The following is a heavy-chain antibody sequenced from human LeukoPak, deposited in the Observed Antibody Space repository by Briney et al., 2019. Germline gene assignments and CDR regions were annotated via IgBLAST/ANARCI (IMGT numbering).Heavy chain of an antibody. D-gene: IGHD3-10*01. V-gene: IGHV3-7*01. CDR3: ARGPDPVVRGPRRAFDL. CDR1: GFTFSSYW. J-gene: IGHJ3*01. Sequence: GGSLRLSCAASGFTFSSYWMSWVRQAPGKGLEWVANIKQDGSEKYYVDSVKGRFTISRDNAKNSLHLQMNSLRAEDTAVYYCARGPDPVVRGPRRAFDLWGQGTMVTVSS. CDR2: IKQDGSEK.